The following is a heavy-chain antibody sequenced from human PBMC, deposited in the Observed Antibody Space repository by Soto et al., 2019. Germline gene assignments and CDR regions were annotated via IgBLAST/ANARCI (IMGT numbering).Heavy chain of an antibody. CDR1: GFTFSSYG. D-gene: IGHD6-19*01. CDR3: AKVAYSSGWYSGFVNYGMDV. J-gene: IGHJ6*02. V-gene: IGHV3-30*18. CDR2: ISYDGSNK. Sequence: GGSLRLSCAASGFTFSSYGMHWVRQAPGKGLEWVAVISYDGSNKYYADSVKGRFTISRDNSKNTLYLQMNSLRAEDTAVYYCAKVAYSSGWYSGFVNYGMDVWGQGTTVTVSS.